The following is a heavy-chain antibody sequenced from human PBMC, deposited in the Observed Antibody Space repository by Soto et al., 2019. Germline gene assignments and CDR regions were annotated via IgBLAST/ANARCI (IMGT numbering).Heavy chain of an antibody. Sequence: SETLSLTCTVSGGTISSWYWSWIRQPPGKGLEWIGYIYYSGSTNCNPSLKSRVTISVDTSKNQFSLKLSSVTAADTAVYYCARRYGSAIDYWGQGTLVTVST. CDR2: IYYSGST. CDR1: GGTISSWY. V-gene: IGHV4-59*08. J-gene: IGHJ4*02. D-gene: IGHD1-26*01. CDR3: ARRYGSAIDY.